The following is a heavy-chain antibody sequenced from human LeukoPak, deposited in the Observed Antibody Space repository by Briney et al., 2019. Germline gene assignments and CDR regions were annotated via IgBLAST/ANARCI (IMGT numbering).Heavy chain of an antibody. CDR1: GFTFSSYA. V-gene: IGHV3-23*01. CDR3: AKLPRGGALYDY. Sequence: GGSLRLSCAASGFTFSSYAMTWVRQAPGKGLEWVSTISGSGSSTYSADSVKGRFTISRDSSENTLFLQMDSLRAEDTAVYYCAKLPRGGALYDYWGRGTLVTVSS. CDR2: ISGSGSST. D-gene: IGHD2-2*02. J-gene: IGHJ4*02.